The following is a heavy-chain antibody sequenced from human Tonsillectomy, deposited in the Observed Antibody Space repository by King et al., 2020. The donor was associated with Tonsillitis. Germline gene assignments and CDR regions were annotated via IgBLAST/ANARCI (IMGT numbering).Heavy chain of an antibody. CDR3: ARDRDGYIFDY. CDR1: GFTFSSFD. D-gene: IGHD5-24*01. CDR2: ISYDGSNK. J-gene: IGHJ4*02. Sequence: VQLVESGGGVVQPGRSLRLSCAASGFTFSSFDMYGVRQAPGKGLEWVAVISYDGSNKYYVDSVTGRVTISRDNSKNKVYLQMNSLRAEDTAVYYCARDRDGYIFDYWGQGTLVTVSS. V-gene: IGHV3-33*05.